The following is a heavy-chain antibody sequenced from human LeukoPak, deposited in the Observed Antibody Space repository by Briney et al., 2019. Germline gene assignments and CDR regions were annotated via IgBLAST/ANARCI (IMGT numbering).Heavy chain of an antibody. Sequence: GASLQISCKGSGYSFITYWISWVRPMPGKGLEWMGRIDPTDSSTKYSPSFQGHVTISADKSISTAYPQWRSLKASDTAMYYCATHYGSGTYKLGYWGQGTLVTVSS. CDR1: GYSFITYW. V-gene: IGHV5-10-1*01. CDR2: IDPTDSST. D-gene: IGHD3-10*01. CDR3: ATHYGSGTYKLGY. J-gene: IGHJ4*02.